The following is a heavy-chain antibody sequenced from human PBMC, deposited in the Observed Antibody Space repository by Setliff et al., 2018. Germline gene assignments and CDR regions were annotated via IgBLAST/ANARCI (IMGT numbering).Heavy chain of an antibody. CDR3: ARMSGFLYMDV. J-gene: IGHJ6*03. V-gene: IGHV4-4*07. CDR2: IYTSGGI. D-gene: IGHD3-3*01. CDR1: GGSIRTYF. Sequence: SETLSLTCTVPGGSIRTYFWGWIRQPAGKGLEWIGRIYTSGGIDYNPSLRSRLTISVDTSTNQFSLNLSSVPAADTAVYYCARMSGFLYMDVWGKGTTVTVSS.